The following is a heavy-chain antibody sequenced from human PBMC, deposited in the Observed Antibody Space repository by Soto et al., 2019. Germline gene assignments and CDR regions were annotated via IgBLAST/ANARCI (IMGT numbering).Heavy chain of an antibody. Sequence: GGSLRLSCAASGFTCSSYGMHWVRQAPGKGLEWVAVISYDGSNKYYADSVKGRFTISRDNSKNTLYLQMNSLRAEDTAVYYCAKVLSSWYLGASLGYWGQGTLVTVSS. CDR1: GFTCSSYG. CDR2: ISYDGSNK. D-gene: IGHD6-13*01. CDR3: AKVLSSWYLGASLGY. J-gene: IGHJ4*02. V-gene: IGHV3-30*18.